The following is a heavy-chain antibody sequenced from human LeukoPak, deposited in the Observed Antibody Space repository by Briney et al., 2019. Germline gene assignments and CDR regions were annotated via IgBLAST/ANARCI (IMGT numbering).Heavy chain of an antibody. V-gene: IGHV4-59*08. D-gene: IGHD6-19*01. Sequence: PSETLSLTCSVSGGSISGYYWSRIRQPPGKGLEWIGYIYYSGSTNYNPSLKSRVTISVDTSKNQFSLNLSSVTAADTAVYYCARRDDDSGWYYFDYWGQGTLVTVSS. CDR3: ARRDDDSGWYYFDY. J-gene: IGHJ4*02. CDR1: GGSISGYY. CDR2: IYYSGST.